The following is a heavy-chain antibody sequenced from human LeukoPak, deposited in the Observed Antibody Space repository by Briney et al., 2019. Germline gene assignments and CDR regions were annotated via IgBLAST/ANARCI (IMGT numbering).Heavy chain of an antibody. J-gene: IGHJ3*02. V-gene: IGHV4-59*01. Sequence: SETLSLTCTVSGGSISSYYWSWIRQPPGKGLEWIGYIYYSGSTNYNPSLKSRVTISVDTSKNQFSLKLSSVTAADTAVYYCARASDILTGPRAFDIWGQGTMVTVSS. CDR2: IYYSGST. D-gene: IGHD3-9*01. CDR3: ARASDILTGPRAFDI. CDR1: GGSISSYY.